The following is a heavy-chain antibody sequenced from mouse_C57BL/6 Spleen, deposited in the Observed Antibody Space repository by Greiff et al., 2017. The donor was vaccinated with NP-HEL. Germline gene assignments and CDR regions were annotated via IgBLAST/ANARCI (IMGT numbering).Heavy chain of an antibody. Sequence: QVQLQQPGAELVKPGASVKLSCKASGYTFTSYWMQWVKQRPGQGLEWIGEIDPSDSYTNYNQKFKGKATLTVDTSSSTAYMQLSSLTSEDSAVYYCARDYGSSSYWGQGTTLTVSS. CDR2: IDPSDSYT. V-gene: IGHV1-50*01. CDR3: ARDYGSSSY. CDR1: GYTFTSYW. J-gene: IGHJ2*01. D-gene: IGHD1-1*01.